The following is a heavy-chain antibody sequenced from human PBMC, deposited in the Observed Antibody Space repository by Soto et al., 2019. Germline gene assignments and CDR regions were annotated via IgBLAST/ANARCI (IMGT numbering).Heavy chain of an antibody. CDR1: GGSISRYY. V-gene: IGHV4-59*01. CDR3: ARRYGGCFDY. D-gene: IGHD3-16*01. J-gene: IGHJ4*02. Sequence: QVQLQESGPGLVKPSETLSLTCTVSGGSISRYYWSWIRQPPGKGLEWIGYIYYSGSTNYNPSLNSRVTTSVDTAKTQFSLKLSSVTAADTAEYYCARRYGGCFDYWGQGTLVTVSS. CDR2: IYYSGST.